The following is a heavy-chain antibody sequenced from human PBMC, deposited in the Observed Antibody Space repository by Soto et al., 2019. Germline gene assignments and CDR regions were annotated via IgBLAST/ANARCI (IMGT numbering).Heavy chain of an antibody. CDR2: IYHSGST. D-gene: IGHD3-22*01. Sequence: PSETLSLTCAVSGGSISSRGYSWSWIRQPPGKGLEWIGYIYHSGSTYYNPSLKSRVTISVDRSKNQFSLKLSSVTAADTAVYYCARGGVDYYDSSGYYFSPYYFDYWGQGTLVTVS. CDR1: GGSISSRGYS. J-gene: IGHJ4*02. CDR3: ARGGVDYYDSSGYYFSPYYFDY. V-gene: IGHV4-30-2*01.